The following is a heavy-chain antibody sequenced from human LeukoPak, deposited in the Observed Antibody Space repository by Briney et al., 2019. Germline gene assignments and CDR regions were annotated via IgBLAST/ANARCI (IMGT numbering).Heavy chain of an antibody. CDR2: INHSGST. V-gene: IGHV4-34*08. D-gene: IGHD6-19*01. CDR3: AKTPQWLVPYDAFDI. CDR1: GFTFSSYS. J-gene: IGHJ3*02. Sequence: GSLRLSCAASGFTFSSYSMNWVRQAPGKGLEWIGEINHSGSTNYNPSLKSRVTISVDTSKNQFSLKLSSVTAADTAVYYCAKTPQWLVPYDAFDIWGQGTMVTVSS.